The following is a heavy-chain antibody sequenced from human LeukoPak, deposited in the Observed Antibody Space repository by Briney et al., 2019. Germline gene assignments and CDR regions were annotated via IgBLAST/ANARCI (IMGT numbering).Heavy chain of an antibody. CDR3: AKSVWQQLVEYFDY. Sequence: GGSLRLSCAVSGLTVSSNYMSWVRQAPGTGLEWVSVIYSGGNTDYADSVKGRFTISRDNSKNTLYLQMNSLRAEDTAVYYCAKSVWQQLVEYFDYWGQGTLVTVSS. CDR2: IYSGGNT. CDR1: GLTVSSNY. J-gene: IGHJ4*02. D-gene: IGHD6-13*01. V-gene: IGHV3-53*01.